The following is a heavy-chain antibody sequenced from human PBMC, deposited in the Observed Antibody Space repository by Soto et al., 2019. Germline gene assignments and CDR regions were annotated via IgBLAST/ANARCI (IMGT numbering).Heavy chain of an antibody. CDR3: AKGASTTVFAFNDY. D-gene: IGHD4-17*01. Sequence: EVQLVESGGGLVQPGRSLRLSCAASGFTFDDYAMHWVRQGPGKGLEWVSSISWNSGNLGYADSVKGRFTISRDNAKNSLYLQMTSLRGEDTALYYYAKGASTTVFAFNDYWGQGTLVTVSS. J-gene: IGHJ4*02. CDR2: ISWNSGNL. CDR1: GFTFDDYA. V-gene: IGHV3-9*01.